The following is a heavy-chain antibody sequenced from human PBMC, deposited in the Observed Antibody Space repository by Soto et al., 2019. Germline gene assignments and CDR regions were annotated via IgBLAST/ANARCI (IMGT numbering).Heavy chain of an antibody. CDR1: GFPFTTYG. J-gene: IGHJ4*02. CDR2: ISYDGSNT. V-gene: IGHV3-30*03. CDR3: VGGQYYFDY. Sequence: QVQLVESGGGVVQPGRSLRLSCAASGFPFTTYGMHWVREGPGKGLEWVAVISYDGSNTYYADSVEGRFTISRDNSKNTLYLQMSRLRPEDTALYYCVGGQYYFDYRGQGTLVTVSS. D-gene: IGHD3-10*01.